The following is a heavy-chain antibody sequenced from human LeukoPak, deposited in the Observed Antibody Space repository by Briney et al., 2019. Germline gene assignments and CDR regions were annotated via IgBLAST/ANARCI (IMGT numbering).Heavy chain of an antibody. D-gene: IGHD3-22*01. CDR2: INYSGRDT. CDR1: GFTFTRYG. Sequence: GGALRLSCVGSGFTFTRYGMSWVRQAPGKGLEWVSTINYSGRDTFYADSVKGRFTISRDNSKNTLYMQMNSLRAEDTAVYYCGGYYYDSSGPRADVFDIWGQGTMVTVSS. J-gene: IGHJ3*02. V-gene: IGHV3-23*01. CDR3: GGYYYDSSGPRADVFDI.